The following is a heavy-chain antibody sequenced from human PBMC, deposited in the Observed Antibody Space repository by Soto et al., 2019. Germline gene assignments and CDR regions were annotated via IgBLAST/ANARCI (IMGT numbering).Heavy chain of an antibody. CDR3: ARVISGWFPFDY. D-gene: IGHD6-19*01. J-gene: IGHJ4*02. CDR1: GYTFTSYG. Sequence: GASVKVSCKASGYTFTSYGISWVRQAPGQGLEWMGWISAYNGNTNYAQKLQGRVTMTTDTPTSTANMELRSLRSDDTAVYYCARVISGWFPFDYWGKGTLVTVSS. CDR2: ISAYNGNT. V-gene: IGHV1-18*01.